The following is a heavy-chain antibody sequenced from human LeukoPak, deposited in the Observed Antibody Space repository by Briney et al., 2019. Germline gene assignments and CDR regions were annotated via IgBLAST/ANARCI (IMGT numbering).Heavy chain of an antibody. J-gene: IGHJ6*03. CDR1: GYSFTSYW. D-gene: IGHD3-3*01. V-gene: IGHV5-51*01. CDR3: ARVLRFLEWPCYYMDV. Sequence: GESLKISCKGSGYSFTSYWIGWVRQMPGKGLEWMGIIYPGDSDTRYSPSFQGQVTISADKSISTAYLQWSSLKASDTAMYYCARVLRFLEWPCYYMDVWGKGTTVTVSS. CDR2: IYPGDSDT.